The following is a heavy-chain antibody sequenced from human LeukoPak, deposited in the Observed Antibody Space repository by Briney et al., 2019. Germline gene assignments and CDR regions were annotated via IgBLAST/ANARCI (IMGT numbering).Heavy chain of an antibody. J-gene: IGHJ4*02. V-gene: IGHV3-49*03. CDR2: IRSKAYGGTT. D-gene: IGHD6-19*01. Sequence: GGSLRLSCTASGFTFGDYAMSWFRQAPGKGLEWVGFIRSKAYGGTTEYAASVKGRFTISRDDSKSIAYLQMNSLKTEDTAVYYCTRARGEWLVTYYFDYWGQGTLVTVSS. CDR1: GFTFGDYA. CDR3: TRARGEWLVTYYFDY.